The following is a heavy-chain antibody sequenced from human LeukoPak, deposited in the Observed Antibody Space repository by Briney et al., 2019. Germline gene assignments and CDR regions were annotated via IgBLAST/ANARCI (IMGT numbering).Heavy chain of an antibody. V-gene: IGHV1-69*04. Sequence: SVKLSCKASGGTFSSYAISWVRQAPGQGLEWMGRIIPILGIANYAQKFQGRVTITADKSTSTAYMELSSLRSEDTAVYYCARRFVVVAANYYYYYGMDVWGQGTTVTVSS. D-gene: IGHD2-15*01. CDR3: ARRFVVVAANYYYYYGMDV. J-gene: IGHJ6*02. CDR2: IIPILGIA. CDR1: GGTFSSYA.